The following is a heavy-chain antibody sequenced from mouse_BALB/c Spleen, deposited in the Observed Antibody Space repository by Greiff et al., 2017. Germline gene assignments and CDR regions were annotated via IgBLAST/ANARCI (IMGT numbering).Heavy chain of an antibody. D-gene: IGHD3-3*01. Sequence: VQLQQSGAELVKPGASVKLSCTASGFTINDSYMHWVKQRPEQGLEWIGSIDPANGNTKYAPKFQGKATITADTSSNTAYLQLSSLTSEDTAVYYGALSGDARAVDYWGQGTPVTVSA. J-gene: IGHJ3*01. V-gene: IGHV14-3*02. CDR1: GFTINDSY. CDR3: ALSGDARAVDY. CDR2: IDPANGNT.